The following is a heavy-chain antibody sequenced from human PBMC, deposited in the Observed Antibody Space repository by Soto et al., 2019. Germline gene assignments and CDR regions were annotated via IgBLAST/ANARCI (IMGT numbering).Heavy chain of an antibody. Sequence: PGGSLRLSCAASGFTFSSYGMHWVRQAPGKGLEWVAVIWYDGSNKYYADSVKGRFTISRDNSKNTLYLQMNSLRAEDTAVYYCARDLSNRSSPVVGMDVWGQGTTVTVSS. V-gene: IGHV3-33*01. CDR2: IWYDGSNK. CDR3: ARDLSNRSSPVVGMDV. CDR1: GFTFSSYG. J-gene: IGHJ6*02. D-gene: IGHD6-6*01.